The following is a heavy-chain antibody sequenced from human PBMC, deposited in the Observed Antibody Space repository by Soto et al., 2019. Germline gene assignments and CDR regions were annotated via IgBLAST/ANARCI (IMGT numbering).Heavy chain of an antibody. Sequence: GESLKISCKGSGYSVTSYWIGWVRQMPGKGLEWMGIIYPGDSDTRYSPSFQGQVTISADKSISTAYLQWSSLKASDTAMYYCARATGPYYDFWSRYYWGQGTLVTVSS. CDR3: ARATGPYYDFWSRYY. V-gene: IGHV5-51*01. J-gene: IGHJ4*02. CDR1: GYSVTSYW. CDR2: IYPGDSDT. D-gene: IGHD3-3*01.